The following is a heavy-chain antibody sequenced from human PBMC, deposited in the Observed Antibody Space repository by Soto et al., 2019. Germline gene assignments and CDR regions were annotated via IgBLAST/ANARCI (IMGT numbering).Heavy chain of an antibody. CDR2: IYYSGST. Sequence: TSETLSLTCTVSGGSISSYYWSWIRQPPGKGLEWIGYIYYSGSTNYNPSLKSRVTISVDTSKNQFSLKLSSVTAADTAVYYCARDRGASRRPQYNWFDPWGQGTLVTVSS. D-gene: IGHD3-10*01. V-gene: IGHV4-59*01. CDR3: ARDRGASRRPQYNWFDP. CDR1: GGSISSYY. J-gene: IGHJ5*02.